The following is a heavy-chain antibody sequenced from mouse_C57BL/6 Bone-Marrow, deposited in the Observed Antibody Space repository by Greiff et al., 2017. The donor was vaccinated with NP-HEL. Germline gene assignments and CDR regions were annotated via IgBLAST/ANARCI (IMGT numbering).Heavy chain of an antibody. D-gene: IGHD1-1*02. Sequence: VQLLESGPGLVNPPQSPFLPCSITGFPITSASYSISIRQSPGKPLEWMVYITHSRDTFYNPSLQSPIPITRATSTNQFFLQSNSVTTEDTAMYYCAGDDYGYWYFDVWGTATTVTVCS. CDR1: GFPITSASY. J-gene: IGHJ1*03. CDR2: ITHSRDT. CDR3: AGDDYGYWYFDV. V-gene: IGHV12-3*01.